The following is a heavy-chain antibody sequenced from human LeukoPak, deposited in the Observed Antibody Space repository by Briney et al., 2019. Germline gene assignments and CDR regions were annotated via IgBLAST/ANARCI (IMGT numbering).Heavy chain of an antibody. CDR2: INHSGST. D-gene: IGHD5-18*01. J-gene: IGHJ4*02. CDR3: ARESRIQLWLSYDY. CDR1: GGSFSGYY. V-gene: IGHV4-34*01. Sequence: SETLSLTCAVYGGSFSGYYWSWIRQPPGKGLEWIGEINHSGSTNYNPSLKSRVTISVDTSKNQFSLKLSSVTAADTAVYYCARESRIQLWLSYDYWGQGTLVTVSS.